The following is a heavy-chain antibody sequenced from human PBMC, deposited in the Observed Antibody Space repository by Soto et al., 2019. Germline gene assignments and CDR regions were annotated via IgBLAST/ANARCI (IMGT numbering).Heavy chain of an antibody. J-gene: IGHJ3*02. V-gene: IGHV1-46*01. CDR2: INPSGGST. CDR3: AQFGSLGYCSGGSCYSGYDAFDT. D-gene: IGHD2-15*01. CDR1: GYTFTSYY. Sequence: ASVKVSCKASGYTFTSYYMHWVRQAPGQGLEWMGIINPSGGSTSYAQKFQGRVTMTRDTSTSTVCMELSSLRSEDTAVYYCAQFGSLGYCSGGSCYSGYDAFDTWGQGTMVTVSS.